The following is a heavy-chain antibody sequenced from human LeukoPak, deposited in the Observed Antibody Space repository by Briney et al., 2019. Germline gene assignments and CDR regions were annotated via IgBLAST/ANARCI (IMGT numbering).Heavy chain of an antibody. CDR3: ARDLVIAAAAATDY. CDR1: GGSISSYY. D-gene: IGHD6-13*01. J-gene: IGHJ4*02. V-gene: IGHV4-59*12. CDR2: IYYSGST. Sequence: SETLSLTCTVSGGSISSYYWSWIRQPPGKGLEWIGYIYYSGSTNYNPSLKSRVTISVDTSKNQFSLKLSSVTAADTAVYYCARDLVIAAAAATDYWGQGTLVTVSS.